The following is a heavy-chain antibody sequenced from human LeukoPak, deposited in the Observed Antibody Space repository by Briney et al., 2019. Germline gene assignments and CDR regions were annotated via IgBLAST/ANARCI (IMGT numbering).Heavy chain of an antibody. Sequence: PGGCLRLSCAASGFTFSKAWMSWVRQAPGKGLEWVGHIKATPDGGTTEYGAPVKGRFTISRDDSKNTLYLQMNSLKSEDTAVYFCTTLPGYSYGYLQDYWGQGTLVTVSS. V-gene: IGHV3-15*01. CDR2: IKATPDGGTT. CDR1: GFTFSKAW. D-gene: IGHD5-18*01. J-gene: IGHJ4*02. CDR3: TTLPGYSYGYLQDY.